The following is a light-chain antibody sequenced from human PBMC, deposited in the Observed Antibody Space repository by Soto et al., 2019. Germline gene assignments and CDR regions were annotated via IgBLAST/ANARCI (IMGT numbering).Light chain of an antibody. CDR2: GAS. V-gene: IGKV3-15*01. CDR1: LSVGSS. CDR3: QQYNSWPLT. Sequence: EIVMTQSPATLSVSPGERATVSCRASLSVGSSLALYQRKPGQAPRLLIYGASTRATGIPATFSGSGSGTEFTLTISSLQSEDFAVYYCQQYNSWPLTFGGGTKVDIK. J-gene: IGKJ4*01.